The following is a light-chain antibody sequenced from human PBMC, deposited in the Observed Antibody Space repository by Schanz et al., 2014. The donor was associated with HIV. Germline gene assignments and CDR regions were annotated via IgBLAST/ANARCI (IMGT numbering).Light chain of an antibody. V-gene: IGLV2-8*01. CDR3: SSYEGIHNWV. Sequence: QSALTQPPSASGSPGQSVPISCPGTSSDLGGYNYVSWYQHHPGKAPKLLISEVNKRPSGVPDRFSGSKSGNTASLTVSGLQAEDEADYYCSSYEGIHNWVFGGGTKLTVL. CDR2: EVN. J-gene: IGLJ2*01. CDR1: SSDLGGYNY.